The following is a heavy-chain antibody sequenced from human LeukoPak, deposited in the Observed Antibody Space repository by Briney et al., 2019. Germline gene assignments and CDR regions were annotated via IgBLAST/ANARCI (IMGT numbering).Heavy chain of an antibody. CDR1: GFTFANTW. CDR3: AIGGTYGSGS. CDR2: INNDGSTT. D-gene: IGHD3-10*01. J-gene: IGHJ4*02. Sequence: GGSLRLSCAASGFTFANTWMHWVRQAPGKGLVWLSFINNDGSTTNYADSVKGRFTISRDNAKNTVYLQMNSLRAEDTAVYYCAIGGTYGSGSWGQGTLVTVSS. V-gene: IGHV3-74*01.